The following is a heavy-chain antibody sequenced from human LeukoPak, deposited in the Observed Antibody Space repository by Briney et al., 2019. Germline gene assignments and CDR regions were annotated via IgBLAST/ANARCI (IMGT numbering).Heavy chain of an antibody. Sequence: GGSLRLSCAASGFTFSSYWMSWVRQAPGKGLEWVANIKQDGSEKYYIDSVKGRFTISRDNAKRSLYLQMTSLRAEDTAVYYCARIAAAGFDYWGQGTLVTVSS. J-gene: IGHJ4*02. D-gene: IGHD6-13*01. V-gene: IGHV3-7*01. CDR2: IKQDGSEK. CDR3: ARIAAAGFDY. CDR1: GFTFSSYW.